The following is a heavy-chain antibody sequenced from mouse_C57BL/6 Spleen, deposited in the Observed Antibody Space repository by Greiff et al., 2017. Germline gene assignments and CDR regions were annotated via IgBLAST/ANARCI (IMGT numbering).Heavy chain of an antibody. CDR1: GYTFTSYW. CDR3: ARSDYGNYGAMDY. V-gene: IGHV1-50*01. Sequence: VQLQQPGAELVKPGASVKLSCKASGYTFTSYWMQWVKQRPGQGLEWIEEIDPSDSYTNYNQKFKGKATLTVDTSSSTAYMQLSSLTSEDSAVYYCARSDYGNYGAMDYWGQGTSVTVSS. CDR2: IDPSDSYT. J-gene: IGHJ4*01. D-gene: IGHD2-1*01.